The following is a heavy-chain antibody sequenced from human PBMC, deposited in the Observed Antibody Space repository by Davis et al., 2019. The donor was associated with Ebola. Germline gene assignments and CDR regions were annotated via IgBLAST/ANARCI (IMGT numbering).Heavy chain of an antibody. V-gene: IGHV3-48*02. CDR3: AGGSTFYYYMNM. CDR2: ISAGTSTTI. Sequence: GGSLRLSCAASGFTFSSFAMNWVRQVPGKGLEWISYISAGTSTTIHYAESVKGRFTISRDNAKNSVFLQMNSLRHEDMALYYCAGGSTFYYYMNMWGKGTTVTVSS. J-gene: IGHJ6*03. CDR1: GFTFSSFA.